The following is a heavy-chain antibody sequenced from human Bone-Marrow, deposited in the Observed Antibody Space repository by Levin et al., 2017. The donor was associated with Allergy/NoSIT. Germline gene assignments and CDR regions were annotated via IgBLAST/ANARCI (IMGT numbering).Heavy chain of an antibody. D-gene: IGHD5-18*01. CDR3: ARSRYSYGSFDY. V-gene: IGHV4-31*03. Sequence: SETLSLTCTVSGGSISSRGYYWSWIRQEPGKGLEWFGYIHSTGSAYYKPSLDSRVTISLDTSKNQFSLKLTSVTAADTAMYYCARSRYSYGSFDYWGQGTLVTVSS. CDR2: IHSTGSA. CDR1: GGSISSRGYY. J-gene: IGHJ4*02.